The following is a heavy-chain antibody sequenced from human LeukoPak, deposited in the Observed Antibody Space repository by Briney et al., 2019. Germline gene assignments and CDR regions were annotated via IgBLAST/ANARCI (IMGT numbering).Heavy chain of an antibody. V-gene: IGHV1-24*01. CDR2: FDPEDGET. Sequence: GASVKVSCKVSGYTXTELSMHGVRQAPGKGLEWMGGFDPEDGETIYAQKFQGRVTMTEDTSTDTAYMELSSLRSEETAVYYCATSSNYGDYEAFDYWGQGTLVTVSS. CDR1: GYTXTELS. J-gene: IGHJ4*02. CDR3: ATSSNYGDYEAFDY. D-gene: IGHD4-17*01.